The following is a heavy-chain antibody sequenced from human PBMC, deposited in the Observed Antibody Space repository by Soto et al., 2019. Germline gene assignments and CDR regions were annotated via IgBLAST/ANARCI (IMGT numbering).Heavy chain of an antibody. Sequence: SETLSLTCTVSGGSISSYYWSWIRQPPGKGLEWIGYISYSGSTNYNPSLKSRVTISVDTSKNQFSLKLSSVTAADTVMYYCARHDSGYLSIDYWGQGTLVTVSS. CDR2: ISYSGST. CDR3: ARHDSGYLSIDY. J-gene: IGHJ4*02. CDR1: GGSISSYY. D-gene: IGHD5-12*01. V-gene: IGHV4-59*08.